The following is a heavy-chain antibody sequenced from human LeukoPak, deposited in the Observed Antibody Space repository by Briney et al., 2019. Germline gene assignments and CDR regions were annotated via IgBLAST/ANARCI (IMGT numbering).Heavy chain of an antibody. CDR1: GGTFSSYA. Sequence: SVKVSCKASGGTFSSYAISWVRQAPGQGLEWMGGTIPIFGTANYAQKFQGRVTITADKSTSTAYMGLSSLRSEDTAVYYCARILDSGSYYVGDWGQGTLVTVSS. D-gene: IGHD1-26*01. V-gene: IGHV1-69*06. CDR2: TIPIFGTA. J-gene: IGHJ4*02. CDR3: ARILDSGSYYVGD.